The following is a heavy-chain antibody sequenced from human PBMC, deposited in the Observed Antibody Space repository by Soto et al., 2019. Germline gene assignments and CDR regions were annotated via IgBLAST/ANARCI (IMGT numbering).Heavy chain of an antibody. CDR2: MKQDESET. CDR1: GFTFRTFW. D-gene: IGHD6-19*01. Sequence: EVQLVESGGGLVQPGGSLRLACAASGFTFRTFWMAWVRQAPGKGLEWVASMKQDESETYYVDSVKGRFSISRDNAGNSLFLQMNSLRVEDTAVYYCVDSAWPPSGYWGQGTLVTVSS. V-gene: IGHV3-7*01. CDR3: VDSAWPPSGY. J-gene: IGHJ4*02.